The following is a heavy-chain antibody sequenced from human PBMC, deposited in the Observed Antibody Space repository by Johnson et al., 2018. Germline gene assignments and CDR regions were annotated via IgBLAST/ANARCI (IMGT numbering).Heavy chain of an antibody. CDR3: AKGCHSGIVLAGSLFDI. D-gene: IGHD6-19*01. Sequence: VQLVESGGGLVQPGRSLRLSCAASGFTVSTNYMSWVRQAPGKGLEWVSGISWTSGNIDYADSVKGRLTISSDNAKNSLYLQMNGLRVDDTALYFCAKGCHSGIVLAGSLFDIWGQGAMVPVSS. V-gene: IGHV3-9*01. CDR2: ISWTSGNI. CDR1: GFTVSTNY. J-gene: IGHJ3*02.